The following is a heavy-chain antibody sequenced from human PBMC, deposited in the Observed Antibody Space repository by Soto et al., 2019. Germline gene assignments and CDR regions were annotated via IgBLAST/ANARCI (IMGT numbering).Heavy chain of an antibody. V-gene: IGHV3-33*01. CDR1: GFTFSSYG. Sequence: ESGGGVVQPGRSLRLSCAASGFTFSSYGMHWVRQAPGKGLEWVAVIWYDGSNKYYADSVKGRFTISRDNSKNTLYLQMNSLRAEDTAVYYCARERGSYQYYFDYWGQGTLVTVSS. CDR2: IWYDGSNK. J-gene: IGHJ4*02. D-gene: IGHD1-26*01. CDR3: ARERGSYQYYFDY.